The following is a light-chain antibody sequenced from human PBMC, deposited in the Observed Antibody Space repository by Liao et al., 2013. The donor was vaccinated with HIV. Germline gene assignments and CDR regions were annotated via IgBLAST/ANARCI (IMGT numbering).Light chain of an antibody. Sequence: SYELTQPPSVSVAPGKTARITCGGNNIGSKSVHWYQQKPGQAPVLVIYKDSERPSGIPERFSGSNSGNTATLTISGTQAMDEADYYCQAWDSSTYVVFGGGTKLTVL. J-gene: IGLJ2*01. CDR2: KDS. CDR1: NIGSKS. CDR3: QAWDSSTYVV. V-gene: IGLV3-21*01.